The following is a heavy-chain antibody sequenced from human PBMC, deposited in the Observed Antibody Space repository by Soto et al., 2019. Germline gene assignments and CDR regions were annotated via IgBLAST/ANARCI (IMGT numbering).Heavy chain of an antibody. CDR2: ISGSGGST. D-gene: IGHD3-9*01. V-gene: IGHV3-23*01. J-gene: IGHJ6*02. Sequence: GGSLRLSCAASGFTFSSYAMSWVRQAPGKGLEWVSAISGSGGSTYYADSVKGRFTISRDNSKNTLYLQMNSLRAEDTAVYYCAKDNARRHYDILTGYSSYYYYGMDVWGQGTTVTVS. CDR1: GFTFSSYA. CDR3: AKDNARRHYDILTGYSSYYYYGMDV.